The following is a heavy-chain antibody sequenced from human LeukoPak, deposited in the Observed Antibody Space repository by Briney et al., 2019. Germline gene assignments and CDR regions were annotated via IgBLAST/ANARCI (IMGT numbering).Heavy chain of an antibody. Sequence: GGSLRLSCAASGFTFSSYEMNWVRQAPGEGLEWVSYISSSGSTIYYADSVKGRFTISRDNAKNSLYLQMNSLRAEDTAVYYCARDHGGSPGRVGYFDYWGQGTLVTVSS. CDR3: ARDHGGSPGRVGYFDY. CDR1: GFTFSSYE. V-gene: IGHV3-48*03. CDR2: ISSSGSTI. D-gene: IGHD1-26*01. J-gene: IGHJ4*02.